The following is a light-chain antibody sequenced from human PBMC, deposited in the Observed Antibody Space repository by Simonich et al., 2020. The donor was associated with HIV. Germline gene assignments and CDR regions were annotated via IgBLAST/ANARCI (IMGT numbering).Light chain of an antibody. CDR3: QQYNNWPRT. CDR2: GAS. Sequence: EIVMTQSPATLSVSPGERATLSCRASQSVSSNLAWYQQKPGQAPRVLIYGASTRATAIPASFSGSGSGTEFTLTISSLQSEDFAVYYCQQYNNWPRTFGQGTKVEIK. CDR1: QSVSSN. V-gene: IGKV3-15*01. J-gene: IGKJ1*01.